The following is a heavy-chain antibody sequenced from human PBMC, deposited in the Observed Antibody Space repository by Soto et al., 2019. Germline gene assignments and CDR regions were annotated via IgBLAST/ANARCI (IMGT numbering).Heavy chain of an antibody. Sequence: ASVKVACKTSGNTFSTYDSNWVRQAPGQGLEWMGWMNPNGGDTGYAQKFLGRLTMTRDSSIRTVYMELSSLSSEDTAVYYCARVNYYGSGSYQDFFYFYALDVRGQGTTVTVSS. V-gene: IGHV1-8*01. CDR1: GNTFSTYD. J-gene: IGHJ6*02. D-gene: IGHD3-10*01. CDR3: ARVNYYGSGSYQDFFYFYALDV. CDR2: MNPNGGDT.